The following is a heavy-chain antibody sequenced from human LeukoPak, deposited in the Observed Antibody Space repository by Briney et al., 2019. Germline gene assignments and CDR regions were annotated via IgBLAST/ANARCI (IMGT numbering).Heavy chain of an antibody. CDR3: ARDRHPSYCGGDCYSAFDI. V-gene: IGHV3-20*04. D-gene: IGHD2-21*01. CDR1: GFTFDDYG. CDR2: INWNGSST. J-gene: IGHJ3*02. Sequence: GGSLRLSCAASGFTFDDYGMSWVRQAPGKGLEWVSGINWNGSSTGYADSVKGRFTISRDNAKNSLYLQMNSLRAEDTALYYCARDRHPSYCGGDCYSAFDIWGQGTMVTVSS.